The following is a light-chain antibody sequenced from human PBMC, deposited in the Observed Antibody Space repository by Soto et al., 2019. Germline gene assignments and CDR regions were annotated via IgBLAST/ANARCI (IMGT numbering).Light chain of an antibody. CDR2: GAS. CDR1: QSVRSSS. J-gene: IGKJ2*02. Sequence: EMVLTQSPGTLSLSPGERATLSCRASQSVRSSSLAWYHQKPGQPPWLLIFGASSRATDIPYRFSGNGSGPDFTLTIIRLEPDDFAVYYCQERGNASPKCTFGQGTKMEIK. CDR3: QERGNASPKCT. V-gene: IGKV3-20*01.